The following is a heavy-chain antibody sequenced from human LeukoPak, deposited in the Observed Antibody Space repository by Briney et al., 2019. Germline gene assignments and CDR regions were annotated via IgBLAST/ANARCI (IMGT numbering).Heavy chain of an antibody. Sequence: GESLKISCKGSGYRFISYWIGWVRQMPGKGLEWMGIIFPGDSDTRYSPSFQGQVTFSADKAIDTAYLQRSSLKASDTAMYYCARSYSGGFFDYWGQGTLVTVSS. V-gene: IGHV5-51*01. CDR2: IFPGDSDT. J-gene: IGHJ4*02. CDR1: GYRFISYW. CDR3: ARSYSGGFFDY. D-gene: IGHD5-18*01.